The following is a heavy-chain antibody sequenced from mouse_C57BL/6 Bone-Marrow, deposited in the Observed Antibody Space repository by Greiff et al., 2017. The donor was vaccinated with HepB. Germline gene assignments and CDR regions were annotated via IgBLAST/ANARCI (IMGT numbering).Heavy chain of an antibody. J-gene: IGHJ4*01. D-gene: IGHD2-2*01. CDR2: IHPNSGST. CDR3: ARSGYGYGRAMDY. V-gene: IGHV1-64*01. CDR1: GYTFTSYW. Sequence: VQLQQPGAELVKPGASVKLSCKASGYTFTSYWMHWVKQRPGQGLEWIGMIHPNSGSTNYNEKFKSKATLTVDKSSSTAYMQLSSLTSEDSAVYYCARSGYGYGRAMDYWGQGTSVTVSS.